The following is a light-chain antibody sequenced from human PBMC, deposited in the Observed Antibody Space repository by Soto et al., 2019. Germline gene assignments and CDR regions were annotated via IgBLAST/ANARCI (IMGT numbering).Light chain of an antibody. CDR2: DNN. CDR3: GTWHSSLTALYV. Sequence: QSARTQPPSVSAAPGQKVTISCSGGSSKIGNNYVSWYQQLPGTAPKLLIYDNNKRPSGIPDRFSGSKSGTSATLGITGLQTGDEADYYCGTWHSSLTALYVFGTGTKVTVL. V-gene: IGLV1-51*01. CDR1: SSKIGNNY. J-gene: IGLJ1*01.